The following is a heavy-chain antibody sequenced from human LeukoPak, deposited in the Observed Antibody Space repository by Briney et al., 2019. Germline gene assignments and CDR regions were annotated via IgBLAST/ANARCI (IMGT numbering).Heavy chain of an antibody. CDR3: ARVGVVVPYDY. V-gene: IGHV3-21*01. CDR2: ISSSSSYI. Sequence: GGSLRLSCAASGFTFSSYSMNWVRQAPGKGLEWVSSISSSSSYIYYADSVKGRFTISRDNAENSLYLQMNSLRAEDTAVYYCARVGVVVPYDYWGQGTLVTVSS. J-gene: IGHJ4*02. CDR1: GFTFSSYS. D-gene: IGHD2-15*01.